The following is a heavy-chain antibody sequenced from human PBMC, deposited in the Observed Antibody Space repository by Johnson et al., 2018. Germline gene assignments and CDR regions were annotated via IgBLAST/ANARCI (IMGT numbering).Heavy chain of an antibody. Sequence: VQLVESGGGFARPGGSLRLCCVASGFTFSSRSLNWVRQAPGTGLEWVSYISWGSGVIYYADSVKGRFTIFREDAKNPLYLQMNSLTEEDTAVYCCGSDLTGYSNDFWGQGALVTVSS. CDR3: GSDLTGYSNDF. D-gene: IGHD5-12*01. V-gene: IGHV3-48*02. CDR2: ISWGSGVI. J-gene: IGHJ4*02. CDR1: GFTFSSRS.